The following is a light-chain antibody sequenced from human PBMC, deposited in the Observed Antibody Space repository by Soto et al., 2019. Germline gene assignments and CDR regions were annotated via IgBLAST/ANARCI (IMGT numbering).Light chain of an antibody. CDR1: QSLLHSNGYNY. V-gene: IGKV2-28*01. J-gene: IGKJ1*01. Sequence: DIVMTQSPLSLPVTPGEPASISCRSSQSLLHSNGYNYLDWYLQKPGQSPQLLIYLGSNRASGVPDRFSGSVSGTEFTMKISRVEAEDVGVYYCMQALQTPPTFGQGTKVEIK. CDR2: LGS. CDR3: MQALQTPPT.